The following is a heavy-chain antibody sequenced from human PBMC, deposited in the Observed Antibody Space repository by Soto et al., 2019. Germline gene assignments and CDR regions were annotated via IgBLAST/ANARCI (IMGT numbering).Heavy chain of an antibody. CDR2: IYSGHTT. V-gene: IGHV3-53*01. D-gene: IGHD3-3*01. CDR1: GFIVSSNQ. Sequence: EVQLVESGGGLIQPGGSLRLSCVASGFIVSSNQMSWVRQAAGKGLEWVSVIYSGHTTYYADSVEGRFTISRDDSKNTLYLQMNSLRVEHTAVYYCVRGPSDHKLRLVEWPYGDYWGQGALVTVSS. J-gene: IGHJ4*02. CDR3: VRGPSDHKLRLVEWPYGDY.